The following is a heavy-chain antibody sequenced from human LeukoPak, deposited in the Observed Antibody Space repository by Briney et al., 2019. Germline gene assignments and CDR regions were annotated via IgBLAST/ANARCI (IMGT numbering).Heavy chain of an antibody. CDR3: ARDLAGGVDY. CDR2: ISSSGSTI. D-gene: IGHD3-16*01. Sequence: PGGSLRLSCAASGFTFSSYEMNWVRQAPGKWLEWVSYISSSGSTIYYADSVKGRFTISRDNAKNSLYLQMNSLRAEDTALYYCARDLAGGVDYWGQGTLVPVSS. V-gene: IGHV3-48*03. CDR1: GFTFSSYE. J-gene: IGHJ4*02.